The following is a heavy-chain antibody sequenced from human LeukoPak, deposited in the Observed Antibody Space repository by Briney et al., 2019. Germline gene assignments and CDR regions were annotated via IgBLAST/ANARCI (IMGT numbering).Heavy chain of an antibody. J-gene: IGHJ5*02. CDR3: ARLGSYSDH. D-gene: IGHD1-26*01. CDR1: DGSINSYY. Sequence: PSETLSLTCSVSDGSINSYYWSWIRQPSGKGLEWIGYIHSSGATHYNPSLKSRLTTSLDTSKNQFSLKLSSVTAADTAVYYCARLGSYSDHWGQGTLVTVPS. CDR2: IHSSGAT. V-gene: IGHV4-4*09.